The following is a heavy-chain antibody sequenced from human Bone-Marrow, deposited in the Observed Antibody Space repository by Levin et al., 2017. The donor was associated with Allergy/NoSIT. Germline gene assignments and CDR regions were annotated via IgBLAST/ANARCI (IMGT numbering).Heavy chain of an antibody. D-gene: IGHD3-9*01. J-gene: IGHJ6*02. Sequence: GESLKISCAASGFNFYDYWMTWVRQAPGKGLEWVANIKEDGSERHYVDSVKGRFTISRDNTKNSVHLQMIGLRVEDTAVYYCARTFMFYDIFSASYKRYYGMDVWGQGTAVTVSS. V-gene: IGHV3-7*01. CDR2: IKEDGSER. CDR3: ARTFMFYDIFSASYKRYYGMDV. CDR1: GFNFYDYW.